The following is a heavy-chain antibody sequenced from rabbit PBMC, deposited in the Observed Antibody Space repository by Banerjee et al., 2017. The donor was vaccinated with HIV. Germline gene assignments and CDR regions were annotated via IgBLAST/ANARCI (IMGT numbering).Heavy chain of an antibody. Sequence: QSLEESGGDLVKPGASLTLTCTASGFSFSSSYYISWVRQAPGKGLEWIAYIYAGSSGTTYYASWAKGRFTISKTSSTTVTLQMTSLTAADTATYFCARDRLGYFNLWGPGTLVTVS. J-gene: IGHJ4*01. CDR1: GFSFSSSYY. CDR2: IYAGSSGTT. V-gene: IGHV1S40*01. CDR3: ARDRLGYFNL.